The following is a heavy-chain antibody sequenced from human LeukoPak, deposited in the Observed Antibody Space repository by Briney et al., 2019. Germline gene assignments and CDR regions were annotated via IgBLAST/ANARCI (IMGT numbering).Heavy chain of an antibody. V-gene: IGHV3-53*01. CDR2: IDTGGNI. Sequence: GGSLRLSCAASGLTVSSSYMSWVRQTPGKGLEWVSVIDTGGNIHYAESVKGRFTISRDNSKNTLYLQMNSLRVEDTAIYYCARDHCPDGVCAWGQGTLVTVSS. CDR3: ARDHCPDGVCA. D-gene: IGHD2-8*01. CDR1: GLTVSSSY. J-gene: IGHJ5*02.